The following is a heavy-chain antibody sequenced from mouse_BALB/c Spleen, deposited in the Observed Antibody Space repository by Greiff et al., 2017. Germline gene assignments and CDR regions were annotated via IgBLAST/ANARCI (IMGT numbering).Heavy chain of an antibody. V-gene: IGHV5-6-5*01. J-gene: IGHJ1*01. CDR1: GFTFSSYA. CDR2: ISSGGST. D-gene: IGHD2-3*01. CDR3: ARGRSIYDGYYWYFDV. Sequence: EVKLMESGGGLVKPGGSLKLSCAASGFTFSSYAMSWVRQTPEKRLEWVASISSGGSTYYPDSVKGRFTISRDNARNILYLQMSSLRSEDTAMYYCARGRSIYDGYYWYFDVWGAGTTVTVSS.